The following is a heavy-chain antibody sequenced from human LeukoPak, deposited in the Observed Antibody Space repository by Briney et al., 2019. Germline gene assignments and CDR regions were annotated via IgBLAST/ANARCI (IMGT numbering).Heavy chain of an antibody. CDR2: IFHSGRT. V-gene: IGHV4-38-2*02. CDR1: DYSIRDGYY. J-gene: IGHJ4*02. Sequence: SETLSLTCSVSDYSIRDGYYWGWVRQSPGKGLEWIGSIFHSGRTSYNPSLKSRVTMSVDTSKNQFSPKLNSVAAADTAIYYCARDVAGLYYFDYWGQGTLVTVSS. D-gene: IGHD2-15*01. CDR3: ARDVAGLYYFDY.